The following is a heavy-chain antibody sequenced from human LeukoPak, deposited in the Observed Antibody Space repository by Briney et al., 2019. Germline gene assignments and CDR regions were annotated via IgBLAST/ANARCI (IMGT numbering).Heavy chain of an antibody. V-gene: IGHV3-21*01. CDR1: GFTFSSYS. D-gene: IGHD2-21*02. J-gene: IGHJ6*02. Sequence: KPGGSLRLSCAASGFTFSSYSINWVRQAPGKGLEWVSSISSSSSYIYYADSVKGRFTISRDNAKNSLYLQMNSLRAEDTAVYYCARPHIVVVTAMGVWGQGTTVTVSS. CDR2: ISSSSSYI. CDR3: ARPHIVVVTAMGV.